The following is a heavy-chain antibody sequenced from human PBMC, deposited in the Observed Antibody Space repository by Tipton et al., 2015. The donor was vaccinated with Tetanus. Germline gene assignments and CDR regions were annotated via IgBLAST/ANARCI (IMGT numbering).Heavy chain of an antibody. Sequence: AVSGFTFSDYYMSWIRQAPGKGLEWVSYISSSGSTIYYADSVKGRFTISRDNAKNSLYLQMNSLRAEDTAVYYCARGDIVGATPFDPWGQGTLVTVSS. CDR1: GFTFSDYY. CDR2: ISSSGSTI. D-gene: IGHD1-26*01. CDR3: ARGDIVGATPFDP. J-gene: IGHJ5*02. V-gene: IGHV3-11*01.